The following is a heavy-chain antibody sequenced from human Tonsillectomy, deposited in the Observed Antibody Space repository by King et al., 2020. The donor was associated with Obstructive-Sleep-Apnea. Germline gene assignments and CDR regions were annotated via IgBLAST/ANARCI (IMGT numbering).Heavy chain of an antibody. Sequence: VQLQESGPGLVKPSETLSLTCTVSGGSISSYSWAWIRQPAGEGLEWIGRMFTSGSTNCNPSLKSRVTMSVDTSKNQFSLKLRSVTAADTAVYYCARDVPYAWLVPYYYYGMDVWGQGTTVTVSS. CDR1: GGSISSYS. CDR3: ARDVPYAWLVPYYYYGMDV. J-gene: IGHJ6*02. D-gene: IGHD3-9*01. V-gene: IGHV4-4*07. CDR2: MFTSGST.